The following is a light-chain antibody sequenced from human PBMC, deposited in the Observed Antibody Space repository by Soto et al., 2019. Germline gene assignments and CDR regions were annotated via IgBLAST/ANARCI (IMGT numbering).Light chain of an antibody. CDR2: DVS. CDR1: SSDVGAYNY. CDR3: CPYAGNYLGV. Sequence: QSALTQPRSVSGSPGQSVAISCTGTSSDVGAYNYVSWYQQHPGKAPKLMIYDVSKRPSGVPDRFSGSKSGNTASLTISGLQAEDEADYYCCPYAGNYLGVFGGGTQLTVL. V-gene: IGLV2-11*01. J-gene: IGLJ7*01.